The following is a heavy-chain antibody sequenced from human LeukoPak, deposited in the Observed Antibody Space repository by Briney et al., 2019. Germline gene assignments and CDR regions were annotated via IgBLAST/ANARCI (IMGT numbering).Heavy chain of an antibody. CDR2: INHSGST. CDR1: GGSFSGYY. CDR3: ARGHDSSGYRIDY. Sequence: SETLSLTXAVYGGSFSGYYWSWIRQPPGKGLEWIGEINHSGSTNYNPSLKSRVTISVDTSKNQFSLKLSSVTAADTAVYYCARGHDSSGYRIDYWGQGTLVTVSS. D-gene: IGHD3-22*01. J-gene: IGHJ4*02. V-gene: IGHV4-34*01.